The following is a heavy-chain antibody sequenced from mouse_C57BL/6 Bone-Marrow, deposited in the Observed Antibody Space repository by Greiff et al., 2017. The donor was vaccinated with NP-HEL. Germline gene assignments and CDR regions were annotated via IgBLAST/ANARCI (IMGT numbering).Heavy chain of an antibody. CDR1: GYSITSGYY. CDR3: ARDRRWLRRYFDV. J-gene: IGHJ1*03. V-gene: IGHV3-6*01. D-gene: IGHD2-2*01. CDR2: ISYDGSN. Sequence: EVKLQESGPGLVKPSQSLSLTCSVTGYSITSGYYWNWIRQSPGNKLEWMGYISYDGSNNYNPSLKNRISITRDTSKNQFFLKLNSVTTEDTATYYGARDRRWLRRYFDVWGTGTTVTVSS.